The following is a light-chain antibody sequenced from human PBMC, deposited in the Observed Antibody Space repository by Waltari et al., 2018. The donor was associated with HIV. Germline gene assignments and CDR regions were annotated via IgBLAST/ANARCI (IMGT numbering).Light chain of an antibody. CDR3: SSYAGSNNLV. J-gene: IGLJ2*01. CDR2: EVT. V-gene: IGLV2-8*01. CDR1: SSDVGGYNF. Sequence: QSALTQPPSASGSPGQSVTIPCTGTSSDVGGYNFVSCYQQHPGTAPKLMIFEVTKRPSGVPARFSGSKSGNTASLTVSGLQADDEADYYCSSYAGSNNLVFGGGTKLTVL.